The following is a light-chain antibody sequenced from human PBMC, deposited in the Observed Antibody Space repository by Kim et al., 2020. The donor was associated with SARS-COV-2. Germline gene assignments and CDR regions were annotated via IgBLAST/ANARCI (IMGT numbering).Light chain of an antibody. V-gene: IGKV3-15*01. CDR3: QQYNHWPPYT. CDR2: DAS. Sequence: VSPGDGVTLSCRASQSIADNLAWYQQKPGQAPRLLMYDASTRATGVPARFSGGGSGSQFTLTISGLQSEDFAVYYCQQYNHWPPYTFGQGTKLEI. CDR1: QSIADN. J-gene: IGKJ2*01.